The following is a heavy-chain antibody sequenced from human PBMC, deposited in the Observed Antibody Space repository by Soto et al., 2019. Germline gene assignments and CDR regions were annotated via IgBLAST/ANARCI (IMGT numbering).Heavy chain of an antibody. CDR3: VTTRDGTTFFPH. CDR2: MFPWTSDT. CDR1: GYTFNSFW. V-gene: IGHV5-51*01. Sequence: GESLKISCQGSGYTFNSFWIGWVRQMPGEGLEWMGLMFPWTSDTRYSPSFQGHVSISVDRSTGTGYLQLNSLKDSDTAMYYCVTTRDGTTFFPHWGQGTPVTVSS. D-gene: IGHD1-7*01. J-gene: IGHJ4*02.